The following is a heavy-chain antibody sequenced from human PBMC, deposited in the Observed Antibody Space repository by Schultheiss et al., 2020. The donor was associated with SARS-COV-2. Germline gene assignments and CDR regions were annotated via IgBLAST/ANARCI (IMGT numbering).Heavy chain of an antibody. V-gene: IGHV3-7*03. D-gene: IGHD2-2*01. CDR3: AVVPAAYYFDY. Sequence: GGSLRLSCAASGFTFSSYWMSWVRQAPGKGLEWVANIKQDGSEKYYVDSVKGRFTISRDNAKNSLYLQMNNLRAEDTAVYYCAVVPAAYYFDYWGQGTLVTVSS. CDR2: IKQDGSEK. J-gene: IGHJ4*02. CDR1: GFTFSSYW.